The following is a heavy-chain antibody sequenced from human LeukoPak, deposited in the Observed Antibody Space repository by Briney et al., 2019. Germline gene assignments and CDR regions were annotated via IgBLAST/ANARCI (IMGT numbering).Heavy chain of an antibody. V-gene: IGHV4-31*03. Sequence: SQTLSLTCTVSGVSLSTGGYYWNWLRQHPGKGLEWIGCIYDRGSTCYNASLKRRITISLDTSKIQFSLKLKSVTAADTAVYYCAALLGDGSIDYWGQGTLVTVSS. D-gene: IGHD2-21*02. J-gene: IGHJ4*02. CDR1: GVSLSTGGYY. CDR3: AALLGDGSIDY. CDR2: IYDRGST.